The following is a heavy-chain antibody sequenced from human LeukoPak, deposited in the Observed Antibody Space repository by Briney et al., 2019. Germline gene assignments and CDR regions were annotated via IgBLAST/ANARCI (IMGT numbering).Heavy chain of an antibody. Sequence: PGGSLRLSCAASGFTFSSYWMSWVRQAPGKGLEWVANIKQDGSEKHYVDSVKGRFTISRDNAKNSLYLQMNSLRAEDTAVYYCARERVGYCSGGSCYNYFDYWGQGTLVTVSS. CDR2: IKQDGSEK. CDR3: ARERVGYCSGGSCYNYFDY. V-gene: IGHV3-7*01. CDR1: GFTFSSYW. J-gene: IGHJ4*02. D-gene: IGHD2-15*01.